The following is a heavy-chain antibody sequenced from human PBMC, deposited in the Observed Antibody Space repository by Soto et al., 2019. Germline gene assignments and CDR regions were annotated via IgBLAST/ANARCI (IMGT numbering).Heavy chain of an antibody. CDR3: ARGWCGELLSWFDP. J-gene: IGHJ5*02. CDR2: IIPTFGTA. V-gene: IGHV1-69*06. Sequence: QVQLVQSGAEVKKPGSSVKVSCKASGGTFSSYAISWVRQAPGKGLEWMGGIIPTFGTANYAQKFQGRVTITADKSTSTAYMELSSLRSEDTAVYYCARGWCGELLSWFDPWGQGTLVTVSS. D-gene: IGHD3-10*01. CDR1: GGTFSSYA.